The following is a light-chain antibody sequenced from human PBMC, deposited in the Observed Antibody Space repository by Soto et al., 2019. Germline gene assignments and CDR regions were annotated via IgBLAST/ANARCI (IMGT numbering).Light chain of an antibody. Sequence: QSALTQPLSASGSPGQSVTISCTGASSDVGAYDYVSWYQQHPGKAPKLMIYEINKRPSGVPDRFSGSKSGNTAPLTVSGLQAEDEADYYCSSFAGSNNFPYVFGTGTKVTVL. CDR1: SSDVGAYDY. CDR3: SSFAGSNNFPYV. J-gene: IGLJ1*01. CDR2: EIN. V-gene: IGLV2-8*01.